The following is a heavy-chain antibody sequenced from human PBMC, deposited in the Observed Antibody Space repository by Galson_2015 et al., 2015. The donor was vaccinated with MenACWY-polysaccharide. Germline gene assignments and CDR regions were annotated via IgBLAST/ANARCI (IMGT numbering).Heavy chain of an antibody. Sequence: SLRLSCAASGFTFASYDMSWVRQAPGRGLEWVSGISGSGGSTYYVDSVKGRFTISRDPSKNTLYLQMNSLRAEDTAVYYCAKAKYSSILFGPNFDSWGQGTLFPVTS. V-gene: IGHV3-23*01. CDR1: GFTFASYD. J-gene: IGHJ4*02. CDR2: ISGSGGST. CDR3: AKAKYSSILFGPNFDS. D-gene: IGHD6-13*01.